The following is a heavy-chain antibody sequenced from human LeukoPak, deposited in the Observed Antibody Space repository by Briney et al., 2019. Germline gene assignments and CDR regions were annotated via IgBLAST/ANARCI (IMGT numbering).Heavy chain of an antibody. CDR1: GFTFSSYS. CDR2: ISSSSSYI. CDR3: ARDLPSSSGMT. V-gene: IGHV3-21*01. J-gene: IGHJ5*02. D-gene: IGHD6-6*01. Sequence: GGSLRLSCAASGFTFSSYSMNWVRQAPGKGLEWVSSISSSSSYIYYADSVKGRFTISRDNAKNSLYLQMNSLRAEDTPVYYCARDLPSSSGMTWGQGTLVTVSS.